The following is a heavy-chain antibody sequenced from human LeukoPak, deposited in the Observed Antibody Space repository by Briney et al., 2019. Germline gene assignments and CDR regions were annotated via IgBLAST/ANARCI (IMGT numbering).Heavy chain of an antibody. Sequence: SETLSLTCTVSGGSISSGSYYRSWIRQPAGKGLEWIGRIYTSGSTNYNPSLKSRVTISVDTSKNQFSLKLSSVTAADTAVYYCARGLDSSGFPQWFDPWGQGTLVTVSS. V-gene: IGHV4-61*02. CDR2: IYTSGST. CDR1: GGSISSGSYY. D-gene: IGHD3-22*01. CDR3: ARGLDSSGFPQWFDP. J-gene: IGHJ5*02.